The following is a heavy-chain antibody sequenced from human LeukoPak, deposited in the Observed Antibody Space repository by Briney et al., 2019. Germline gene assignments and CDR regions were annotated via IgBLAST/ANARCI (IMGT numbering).Heavy chain of an antibody. CDR1: GGSFSGYY. J-gene: IGHJ4*02. V-gene: IGHV4-34*01. CDR3: ARRVAEPKKYFDY. Sequence: SETLSLTCAVYGGSFSGYYWSWIRQPPGKGLEWIGEINHSGSTNYNPSLKSRVTISVDTSKNQFSLKLSSVTAADTAVYYCARRVAEPKKYFDYWGQGTLVTVSS. D-gene: IGHD2-15*01. CDR2: INHSGST.